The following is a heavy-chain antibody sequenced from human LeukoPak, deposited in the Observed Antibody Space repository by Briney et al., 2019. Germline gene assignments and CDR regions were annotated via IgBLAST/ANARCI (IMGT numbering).Heavy chain of an antibody. CDR3: ARDYGGSSPFDY. V-gene: IGHV3-23*01. D-gene: IGHD4-23*01. J-gene: IGHJ4*02. Sequence: PGGSLSLSCAASGFTFISYGMSWVRQAPGKGLEWVSAISGSGGSTYYADSVKGRFTISRDNSKNTLYLQMNSLRAEDTAVYYCARDYGGSSPFDYWGQGTLVTVSS. CDR2: ISGSGGST. CDR1: GFTFISYG.